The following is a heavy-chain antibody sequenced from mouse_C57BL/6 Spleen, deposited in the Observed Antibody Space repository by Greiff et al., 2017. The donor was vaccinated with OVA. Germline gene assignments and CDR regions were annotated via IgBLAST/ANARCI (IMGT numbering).Heavy chain of an antibody. J-gene: IGHJ4*01. CDR3: ARRKTSYYAMDY. CDR1: GFTFSDYG. Sequence: VQLKESGGGLVKPGGSLKLSCAASGFTFSDYGMHWVRQAPEKGLAWVAYISSGSSTIYYADTVKGRFTISRDNAKNTLFLQMTRLRSEDTAMYYCARRKTSYYAMDYWGQGTSVTVSS. CDR2: ISSGSSTI. V-gene: IGHV5-17*01.